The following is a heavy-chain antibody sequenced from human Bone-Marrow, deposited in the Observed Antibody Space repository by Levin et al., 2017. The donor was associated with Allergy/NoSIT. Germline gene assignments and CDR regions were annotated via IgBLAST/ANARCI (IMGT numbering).Heavy chain of an antibody. Sequence: ASVKVSCKTSGNTFPIYFVHWVRQAPGQGLEWMGIITHGYSNTTYSQTFQDRITMTSDTSTNTVYMELSRLRSDDTAVYYCAREIVIPESWGARNKFQFRFDEWGQGTLVTVSS. J-gene: IGHJ4*02. CDR3: AREIVIPESWGARNKFQFRFDE. CDR2: ITHGYSNT. CDR1: GNTFPIYF. D-gene: IGHD3-16*01. V-gene: IGHV1-46*01.